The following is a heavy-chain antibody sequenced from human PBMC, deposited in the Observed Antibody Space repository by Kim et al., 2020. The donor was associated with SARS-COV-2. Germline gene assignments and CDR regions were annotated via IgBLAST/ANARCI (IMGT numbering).Heavy chain of an antibody. CDR1: GGSISSYY. V-gene: IGHV4-59*01. D-gene: IGHD6-19*01. Sequence: SETLSLTCTVSGGSISSYYWSWIRQPPGKGLEWIGYIYYSGSTNYNPSLKSRVTISVDTSKNQFSLKLSSVTAADTAVYYCARFSVAGWFDPWGQGTLVTVSS. J-gene: IGHJ5*02. CDR3: ARFSVAGWFDP. CDR2: IYYSGST.